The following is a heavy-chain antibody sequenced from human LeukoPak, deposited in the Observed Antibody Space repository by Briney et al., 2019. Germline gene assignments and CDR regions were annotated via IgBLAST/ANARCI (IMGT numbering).Heavy chain of an antibody. CDR2: ISYDGSNK. Sequence: GGSLRLSCAASGFTFSSYGMHWVRQAPGKGLEWVAVISYDGSNKYYADSVKGRFTISRDNSKNTLYLQMNSLRAEDTAVYYCARDSTHYYDSSGYRYFDLWGRGTLVTVSS. J-gene: IGHJ2*01. CDR1: GFTFSSYG. CDR3: ARDSTHYYDSSGYRYFDL. D-gene: IGHD3-22*01. V-gene: IGHV3-30*03.